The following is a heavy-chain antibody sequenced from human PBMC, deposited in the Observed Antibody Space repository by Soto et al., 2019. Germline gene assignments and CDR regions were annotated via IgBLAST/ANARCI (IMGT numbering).Heavy chain of an antibody. V-gene: IGHV3-30*18. Sequence: QVQLVESGGGVVQPGRSLRLSCAASGFTFSSYGMHWVRQAPGKGLEWVAVISYDGSNKYYADSVKGRFTISRDNSKNTLYLQMNSLRAEDTAVYYCAKEDSPPAGYGDFDYWGQGTLVTVSS. CDR3: AKEDSPPAGYGDFDY. CDR2: ISYDGSNK. CDR1: GFTFSSYG. D-gene: IGHD5-12*01. J-gene: IGHJ4*02.